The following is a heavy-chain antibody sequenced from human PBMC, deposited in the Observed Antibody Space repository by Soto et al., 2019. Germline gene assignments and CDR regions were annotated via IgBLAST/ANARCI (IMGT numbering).Heavy chain of an antibody. Sequence: ASVKVSCKASGYTFTGYYMHWVRQAPGQGLEWMGWINPNSGGTNYAQKFQGRVTMTRDTSISTAYMELSRLRSDDTAVYYCARGVYYDRIGWFDPWGQGTLVTVSS. D-gene: IGHD3-22*01. CDR3: ARGVYYDRIGWFDP. J-gene: IGHJ5*02. CDR2: INPNSGGT. V-gene: IGHV1-2*02. CDR1: GYTFTGYY.